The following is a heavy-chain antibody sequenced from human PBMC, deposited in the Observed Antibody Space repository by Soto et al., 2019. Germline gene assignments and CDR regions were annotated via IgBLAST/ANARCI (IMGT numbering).Heavy chain of an antibody. Sequence: EVQLVESGGGLVQPGRSLRLSCAASVSEFTFYDSAMHWVRQAPGKGLEWVSGINWNSGNTAYADSVKGRFTISRDNARNSLFLQMNSLRTEDTALYYCANGAYSYYLDVWGKGTTVTVSS. D-gene: IGHD4-17*01. CDR3: ANGAYSYYLDV. CDR2: INWNSGNT. CDR1: EFTFYDSA. V-gene: IGHV3-9*01. J-gene: IGHJ6*03.